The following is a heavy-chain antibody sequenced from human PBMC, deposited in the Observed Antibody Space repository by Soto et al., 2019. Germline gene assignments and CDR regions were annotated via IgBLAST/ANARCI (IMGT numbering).Heavy chain of an antibody. D-gene: IGHD2-21*01. Sequence: ASVQVSCKASGYTFPSYGLTRVRQAPGQGLEWLAWSSPHNHNTNYAQQLQRRVTVTTATSTSTAHMEVRSLRFDDTAVYYCARRGDYFEYWGQGTLATVSS. V-gene: IGHV1-18*01. CDR3: ARRGDYFEY. CDR2: SSPHNHNT. CDR1: GYTFPSYG. J-gene: IGHJ4*02.